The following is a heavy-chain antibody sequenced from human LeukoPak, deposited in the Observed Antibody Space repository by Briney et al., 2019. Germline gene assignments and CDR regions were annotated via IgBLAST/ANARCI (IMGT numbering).Heavy chain of an antibody. CDR3: GSSTVHYYNYGMDV. CDR1: GFTFDDYA. Sequence: QHGGSLRLSCAASGFTFDDYAMHWVRQAPGKGLEWVSGISWNSGSIGYADSVKGRFTISRDNAKNSLYLQMNSLRAEDTAVYYCGSSTVHYYNYGMDVWGQGATVTVSS. J-gene: IGHJ6*02. CDR2: ISWNSGSI. V-gene: IGHV3-9*01. D-gene: IGHD3-10*01.